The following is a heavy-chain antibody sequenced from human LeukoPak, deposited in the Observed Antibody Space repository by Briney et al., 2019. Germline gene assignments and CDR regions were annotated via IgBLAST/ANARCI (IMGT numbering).Heavy chain of an antibody. CDR2: MYHSGST. Sequence: SETLSLTCTVSGYSISSGHYWGWIRQPPGKGLEWIGSMYHSGSTYYNPPLKSRVTISEDTSKNQFSLKLRSVTAADTAVYYCARRRDSSSWYEEDYWGQGTLVTVSS. D-gene: IGHD6-13*01. V-gene: IGHV4-38-2*02. CDR1: GYSISSGHY. CDR3: ARRRDSSSWYEEDY. J-gene: IGHJ4*01.